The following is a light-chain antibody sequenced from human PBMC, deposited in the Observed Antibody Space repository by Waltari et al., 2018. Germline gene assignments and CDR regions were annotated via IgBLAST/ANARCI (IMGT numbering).Light chain of an antibody. J-gene: IGKJ4*01. CDR2: GAS. V-gene: IGKV3-20*01. CDR1: QSVSNTY. Sequence: IVLTQSPGTLSLSPGERATLSCRASQSVSNTYLAWYQRKPGQAPRLLIYGASSRATGIPDRFSGSGSVTEFTLTINALEPEDSAVDVCQQYNYSPLTFGGGTRVEIK. CDR3: QQYNYSPLT.